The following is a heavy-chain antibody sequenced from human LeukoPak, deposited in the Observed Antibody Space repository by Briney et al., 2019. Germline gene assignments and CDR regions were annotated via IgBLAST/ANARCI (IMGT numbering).Heavy chain of an antibody. Sequence: QPGRSLRLSCAASGFTFDDYAMHWVRQAPGKGLEWVSGISWNSGSIGYADSVKGRFTISRDNAKNSLYLQMNSLRAEDTALYYCAKDTTRYSSRVGTWFDPWGQGTLVTVSS. CDR2: ISWNSGSI. CDR1: GFTFDDYA. V-gene: IGHV3-9*01. CDR3: AKDTTRYSSRVGTWFDP. D-gene: IGHD6-13*01. J-gene: IGHJ5*02.